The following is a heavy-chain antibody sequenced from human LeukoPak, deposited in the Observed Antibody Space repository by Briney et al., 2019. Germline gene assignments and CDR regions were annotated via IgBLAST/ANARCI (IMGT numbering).Heavy chain of an antibody. V-gene: IGHV3-21*01. CDR3: ARDGSRGNLVTAPDF. CDR1: GFTFSTYS. D-gene: IGHD2-21*02. CDR2: ITSSRIYI. Sequence: GGSLRLSCAASGFTFSTYSMNWVRQAPGKGLEWVSSITSSRIYIYYADSVKGRFTISRDNAKNSLYLQMNSLRAEDTAVYYCARDGSRGNLVTAPDFWGQGTLATVSS. J-gene: IGHJ4*02.